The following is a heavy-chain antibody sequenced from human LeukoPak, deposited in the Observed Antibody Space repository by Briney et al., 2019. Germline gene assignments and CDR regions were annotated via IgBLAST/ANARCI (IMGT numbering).Heavy chain of an antibody. D-gene: IGHD1-26*01. CDR1: GFTFSSYE. CDR3: ARDRQWEPRFHY. Sequence: PGGSLRLSFAASGFTFSSYEMNWVRQALGKGLEWVSYISSSGSTIYYADSVKGRFTISRDNAKNSLYLQMNSLRAEDTAVYYCARDRQWEPRFHYWGQGTLVTVSS. J-gene: IGHJ4*02. CDR2: ISSSGSTI. V-gene: IGHV3-48*03.